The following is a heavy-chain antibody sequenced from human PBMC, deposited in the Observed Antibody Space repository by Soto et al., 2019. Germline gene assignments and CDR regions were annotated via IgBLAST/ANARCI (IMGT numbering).Heavy chain of an antibody. J-gene: IGHJ6*02. CDR1: GYTFTGYY. D-gene: IGHD2-15*01. CDR2: INPNSGGT. Sequence: ASVKVSCKASGYTFTGYYMHWVRQAPGQGLEWMGWINPNSGGTNYAQKFQGWVTMTRDTSISTAYMELSRLRSDDTAVYYCARANLVYCSGGSCYGFDYYYGMDVWGQGTTVTVSS. V-gene: IGHV1-2*04. CDR3: ARANLVYCSGGSCYGFDYYYGMDV.